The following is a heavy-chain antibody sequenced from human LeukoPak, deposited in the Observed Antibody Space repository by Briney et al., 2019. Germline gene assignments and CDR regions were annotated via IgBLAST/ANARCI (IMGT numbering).Heavy chain of an antibody. J-gene: IGHJ4*02. CDR1: GGSISSSNW. Sequence: SETLSLTCAVSGGSISSSNWWSWVRQPPGKGLEWIGKIFDSGSTNYNPSLKSRVTISVDTSKNQFSLKLSSVTAADTAVYYCARGRSRSRYFDWLFETPFDYWGQGTLVTVSS. CDR2: IFDSGST. CDR3: ARGRSRSRYFDWLFETPFDY. V-gene: IGHV4-4*02. D-gene: IGHD3-9*01.